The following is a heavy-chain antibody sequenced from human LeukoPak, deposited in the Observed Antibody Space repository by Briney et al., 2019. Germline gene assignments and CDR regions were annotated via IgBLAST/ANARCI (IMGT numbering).Heavy chain of an antibody. CDR2: IYSGGST. V-gene: IGHV3-66*01. Sequence: GSLRLSCAASGFTVNSNYMSWVRQAPGKGLEGGSVIYSGGSTYYADSVKGRFTISRDNSKNTLYLQMNSLRAEDTAVYYCAKDFVGSDYGDYKGYYYYMDVWGKGTTVTVSS. CDR3: AKDFVGSDYGDYKGYYYYMDV. J-gene: IGHJ6*03. CDR1: GFTVNSNY. D-gene: IGHD4-17*01.